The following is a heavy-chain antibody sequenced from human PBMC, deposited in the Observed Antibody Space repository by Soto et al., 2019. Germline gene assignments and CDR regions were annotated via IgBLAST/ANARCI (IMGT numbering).Heavy chain of an antibody. CDR2: ISSSSSYI. CDR3: ARDESSSSLDYYYYGMDV. Sequence: EVQLVESGGGLVKPGGSLRLSCAASGFTFSSYSMNWVRQAPGKGLEWVSSISSSSSYIYYADSVKGRFTISRDNAKNSLYLQMNSPRAEDTAVYYCARDESSSSLDYYYYGMDVWGQGTTVSVSS. CDR1: GFTFSSYS. D-gene: IGHD6-6*01. J-gene: IGHJ6*02. V-gene: IGHV3-21*01.